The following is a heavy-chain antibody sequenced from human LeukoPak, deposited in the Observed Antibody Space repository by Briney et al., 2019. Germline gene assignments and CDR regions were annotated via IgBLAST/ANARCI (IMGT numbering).Heavy chain of an antibody. CDR3: AKGPTYYYDSSQFQH. V-gene: IGHV3-23*01. CDR1: GFTFSSYG. Sequence: GGTLRLSCAASGFTFSSYGMSWVRQAPGKGLEWVSAISGSGGSTYYADSVKGRFTISRDNSKNTLYLQMNSLRAEDTAVYYCAKGPTYYYDSSQFQHWGQGTLGTVSS. CDR2: ISGSGGST. J-gene: IGHJ1*01. D-gene: IGHD3-22*01.